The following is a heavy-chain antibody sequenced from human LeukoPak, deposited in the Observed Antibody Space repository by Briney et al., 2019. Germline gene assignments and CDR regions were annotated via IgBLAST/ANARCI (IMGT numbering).Heavy chain of an antibody. CDR2: IYYSGST. CDR3: ARDRTSGGWFDP. CDR1: GGSISSGGYS. J-gene: IGHJ5*02. V-gene: IGHV4-31*03. D-gene: IGHD1-7*01. Sequence: PSETLSLTCTVSGGSISSGGYSWSWIRQHPGKGLEWIGYIYYSGSTYYNPSLKSRVTISVDTSKNQFSLKLSSVTAADTAVYYCARDRTSGGWFDPWGQGTLVTVSS.